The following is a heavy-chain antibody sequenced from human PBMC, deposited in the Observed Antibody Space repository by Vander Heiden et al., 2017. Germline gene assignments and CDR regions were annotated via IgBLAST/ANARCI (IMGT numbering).Heavy chain of an antibody. CDR1: GYSFGSYW. J-gene: IGHJ5*02. CDR3: ARQEIQLSFTMGRGGWFDP. D-gene: IGHD3-10*01. V-gene: IGHV5-51*01. Sequence: EVQLAQSGAEVKKPGESLKISCKGSGYSFGSYWIGWVRQMRGKGLEWIGVIYPGDSDVRYSPSFEGQVTISADKSINTAYLQWNSLKASDTAIYYCARQEIQLSFTMGRGGWFDPWGQGTLVTVSS. CDR2: IYPGDSDV.